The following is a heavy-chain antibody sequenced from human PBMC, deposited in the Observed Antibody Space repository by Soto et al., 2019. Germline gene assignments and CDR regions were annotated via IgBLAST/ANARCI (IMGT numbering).Heavy chain of an antibody. Sequence: SETLSLTCAVSGGSISSDGYSWSWIRQPPGKGLEWIGYIYHSGSTYYNPSLKSRVTISVDRSKNQFSLKLSSVTAADTAVYYCASARGAMVDYYYYYGMDVWGQGTTVTVSS. CDR2: IYHSGST. V-gene: IGHV4-30-2*01. CDR3: ASARGAMVDYYYYYGMDV. J-gene: IGHJ6*02. CDR1: GGSISSDGYS. D-gene: IGHD5-18*01.